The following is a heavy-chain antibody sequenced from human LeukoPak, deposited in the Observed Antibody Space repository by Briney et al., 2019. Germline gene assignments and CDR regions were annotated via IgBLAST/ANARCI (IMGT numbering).Heavy chain of an antibody. D-gene: IGHD3-10*01. V-gene: IGHV4-34*01. CDR1: GGSFSGYY. J-gene: IGHJ4*02. Sequence: SETLSLTCAVYGGSFSGYYWSWIRQPPGKGLEWIGEINHSGSTNYNPSLKSRVTISVDTSKNQFSLKLSSMTAADTAVYYCARASRGSGSYWPVVYWGQGTLVTVSS. CDR2: INHSGST. CDR3: ARASRGSGSYWPVVY.